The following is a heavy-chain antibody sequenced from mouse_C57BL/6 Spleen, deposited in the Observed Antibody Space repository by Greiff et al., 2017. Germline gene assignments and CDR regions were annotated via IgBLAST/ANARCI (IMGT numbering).Heavy chain of an antibody. J-gene: IGHJ4*01. CDR1: GYSITSGYD. CDR2: ISYSGST. D-gene: IGHD5-2*01. V-gene: IGHV3-1*01. Sequence: EVKLQESGPGMVKPSQSLSLTCTVTGYSITSGYDWHWIRHFPGNKLEWMGYISYSGSTNYNPSLKSRISITHDTSKNHFFLKLNSVTTEDTATYYCARENAYGGAMDYWGQGTSVTVSS. CDR3: ARENAYGGAMDY.